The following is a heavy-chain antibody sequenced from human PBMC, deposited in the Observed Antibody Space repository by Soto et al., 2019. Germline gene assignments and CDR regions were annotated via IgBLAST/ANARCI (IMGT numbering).Heavy chain of an antibody. CDR3: ARTYCSGGSCYSNWFDP. Sequence: ASVKVSCKASGYTFTSYAMHWVRQAPGQRLEWMGWINAGNGNTKYSQKFQGRVTITRDTSASTAYMELSSLRSEDTAVYYCARTYCSGGSCYSNWFDPWGQGTLVTAPQ. CDR2: INAGNGNT. D-gene: IGHD2-15*01. CDR1: GYTFTSYA. J-gene: IGHJ5*02. V-gene: IGHV1-3*01.